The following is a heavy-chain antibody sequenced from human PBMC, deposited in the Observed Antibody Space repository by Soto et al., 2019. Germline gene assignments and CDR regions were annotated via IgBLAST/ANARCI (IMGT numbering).Heavy chain of an antibody. V-gene: IGHV3-66*01. CDR1: GFTVSRNY. CDR3: AILAVAGTGPFDY. CDR2: IYSGGST. Sequence: XXSLRLSFAASGFTVSRNYMRWVLQAPGKGLEWVSVIYSGGSTYYADSVKGRFTISRDNSKNTLYLQMNSLRAEDTAVYYCAILAVAGTGPFDYWGQGTLVTVS. J-gene: IGHJ4*02. D-gene: IGHD6-19*01.